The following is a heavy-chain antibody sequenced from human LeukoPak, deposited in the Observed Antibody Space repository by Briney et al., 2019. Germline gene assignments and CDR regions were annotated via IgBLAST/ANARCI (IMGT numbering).Heavy chain of an antibody. Sequence: GGSLRLSCAASGFTFSSYAMSWVRQAPGKGLEWVSAISGSGGSTYYADAVKGLFTISRDSSKNTLYLQMNSLRAEDTAVYYCAKGRGALGYCGQGTLVTVSS. CDR2: ISGSGGST. CDR3: AKGRGALGY. J-gene: IGHJ4*02. V-gene: IGHV3-23*01. CDR1: GFTFSSYA. D-gene: IGHD2-15*01.